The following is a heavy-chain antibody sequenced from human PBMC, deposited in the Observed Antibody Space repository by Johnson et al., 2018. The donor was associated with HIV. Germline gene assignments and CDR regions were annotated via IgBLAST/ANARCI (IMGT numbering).Heavy chain of an antibody. CDR1: GFTFSDYY. CDR2: ISNSGRTI. V-gene: IGHV3-11*04. D-gene: IGHD2-15*01. J-gene: IGHJ3*02. Sequence: QVQLVESGGGLVKPGGSLRLSCVASGFTFSDYYMSWVRQAPGKGLEWVSYISNSGRTIYSAVAVQGRFTISRDNAKNSLYVQMNSLRVEDTAVYYCARSKDCSGGSCPDAFDIWGQGTMVIVSS. CDR3: ARSKDCSGGSCPDAFDI.